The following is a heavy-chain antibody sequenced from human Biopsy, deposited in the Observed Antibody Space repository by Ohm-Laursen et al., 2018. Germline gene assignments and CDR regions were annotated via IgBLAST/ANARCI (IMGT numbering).Heavy chain of an antibody. D-gene: IGHD3-10*01. Sequence: SLRLSCTASGVTLSGYGINWVRQAPGKGFEWVSSISASSSYIYYADSVKGRFTVSRDNTKNTLYLQMNSLRAADTAIYFCATELLPPGVGGPWLDSWGQGTPVTVSS. CDR3: ATELLPPGVGGPWLDS. CDR1: GVTLSGYG. V-gene: IGHV3-21*06. CDR2: ISASSSYI. J-gene: IGHJ5*01.